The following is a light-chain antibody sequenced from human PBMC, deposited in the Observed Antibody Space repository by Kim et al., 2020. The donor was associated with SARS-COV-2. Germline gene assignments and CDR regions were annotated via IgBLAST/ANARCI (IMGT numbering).Light chain of an antibody. CDR1: QSVTTNY. CDR3: QQYGSSPIT. CDR2: SAS. V-gene: IGKV3-20*01. J-gene: IGKJ2*01. Sequence: EIVLTQSPGTLSLSPGERATLPCRASQSVTTNYLAWYQQKPGRAPRLLIYSASIRATGIPDRFSGSGSGTDFTLTISRLEPEDFAVYYCQQYGSSPITFGQGTKLEI.